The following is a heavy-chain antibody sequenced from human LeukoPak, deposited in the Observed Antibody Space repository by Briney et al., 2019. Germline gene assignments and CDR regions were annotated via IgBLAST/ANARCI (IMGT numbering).Heavy chain of an antibody. V-gene: IGHV3-30-3*01. J-gene: IGHJ3*02. D-gene: IGHD6-13*01. CDR3: ARDRGIRRAAADPSDAFDI. CDR2: ISYDGSNK. Sequence: GRSLRLSCAASGFTFSSYAMHWVRQAPGKGLEWVAVISYDGSNKYYADSVKGRFTISRDNSKNTLYLQMNSLRAEDTAVYYCARDRGIRRAAADPSDAFDIWGQGTMVTVSS. CDR1: GFTFSSYA.